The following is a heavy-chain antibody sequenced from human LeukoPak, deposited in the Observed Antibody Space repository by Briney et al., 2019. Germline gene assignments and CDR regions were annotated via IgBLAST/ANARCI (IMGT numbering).Heavy chain of an antibody. CDR1: GGTFSSYA. CDR2: ISAYNGNT. D-gene: IGHD3-9*01. CDR3: ARVNNYDILSSFDS. Sequence: ASVKVSCKASGGTFSSYAISWVRQAPGQGLEWMGWISAYNGNTNYAQKLQGRVTMTTDTSTSTVYMELRSLRSDDTAVYYCARVNNYDILSSFDSWGQGTLVTVSS. V-gene: IGHV1-18*01. J-gene: IGHJ4*02.